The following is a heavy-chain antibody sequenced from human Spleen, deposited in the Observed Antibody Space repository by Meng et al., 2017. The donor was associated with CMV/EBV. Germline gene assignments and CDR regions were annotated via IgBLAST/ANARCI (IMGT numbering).Heavy chain of an antibody. CDR2: IYSGGDT. D-gene: IGHD3-10*01. CDR3: AKDLPGAAWFGD. J-gene: IGHJ4*02. V-gene: IGHV3-53*01. Sequence: GESLKISCAASGFTVRSNYMSWVRQAPGKGLEWVSVIYSGGDTYYADSMKGRFTISRDNSKNTLSLQMHSLRAEDTAVYYCAKDLPGAAWFGDWGQGTRVTVSS. CDR1: GFTVRSNY.